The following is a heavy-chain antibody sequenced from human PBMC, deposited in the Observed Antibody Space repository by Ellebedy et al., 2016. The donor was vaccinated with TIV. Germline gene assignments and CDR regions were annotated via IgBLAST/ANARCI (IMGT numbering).Heavy chain of an antibody. CDR1: GYTLTELS. CDR2: FDPEDGET. CDR3: ATGRYYYDSSVYSGTIQH. Sequence: AASVKVSCKVSGYTLTELSMHWVRQAPGKGLEWMGGFDPEDGETIYAQKFQGRVTMTEDKSTDTAYMELSSLRSEDTAVYYCATGRYYYDSSVYSGTIQHWGQGTLVTVSS. D-gene: IGHD3-22*01. V-gene: IGHV1-24*01. J-gene: IGHJ1*01.